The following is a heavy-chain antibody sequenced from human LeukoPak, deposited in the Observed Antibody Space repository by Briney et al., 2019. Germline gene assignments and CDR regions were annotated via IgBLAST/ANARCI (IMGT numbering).Heavy chain of an antibody. J-gene: IGHJ2*01. CDR1: GGTFSSYA. V-gene: IGHV1-69*05. Sequence: SVKVSCKASGGTFSSYAFSWVRQAPGQGLEWMGGIMPIFGTANYAQKFQGRVTMTTDTSTSTAYMELRSLRSDDTAVYYCARDPILYYYDSSGYWYFDLWGRGTLVTVSS. CDR2: IMPIFGTA. D-gene: IGHD3-22*01. CDR3: ARDPILYYYDSSGYWYFDL.